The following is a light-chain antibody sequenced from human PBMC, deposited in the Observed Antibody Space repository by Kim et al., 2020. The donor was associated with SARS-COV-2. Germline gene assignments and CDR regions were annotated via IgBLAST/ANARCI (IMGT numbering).Light chain of an antibody. CDR1: QRISSTY. Sequence: EIVLTQSPGTLSLSPGERATLSCRASQRISSTYLAWYQHKPDQAPRLLHGASSRATGIPDRFSGSWSGTDFTLTISRLEPEDFAVYYCQQYDRSPNTFGQGTKLEI. J-gene: IGKJ2*01. CDR3: QQYDRSPNT. V-gene: IGKV3-20*01. CDR2: GAS.